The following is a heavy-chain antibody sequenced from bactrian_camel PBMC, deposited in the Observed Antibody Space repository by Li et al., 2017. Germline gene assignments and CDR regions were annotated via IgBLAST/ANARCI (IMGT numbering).Heavy chain of an antibody. Sequence: DVQLVESGGGLVHPGGSLKLSCTASGYTFSEYGLNWVRQAPGKGLEWISGINSDSTLTYYQDSVKGRFTISRDNAKNTLYLQLNSLKTEDTAMYYCVKRYYGFAEEYAYWGQGTQVTVS. CDR1: GYTFSEYG. V-gene: IGHV3S40*01. CDR3: VKRYYGFAEEYAY. CDR2: INSDSTLT. J-gene: IGHJ4*01. D-gene: IGHD5*01.